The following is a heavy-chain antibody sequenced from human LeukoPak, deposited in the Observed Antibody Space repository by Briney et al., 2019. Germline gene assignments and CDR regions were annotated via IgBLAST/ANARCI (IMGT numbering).Heavy chain of an antibody. CDR3: ARQRRYCSGDSCYQRTFDF. D-gene: IGHD2-15*01. CDR2: INQDGSEK. J-gene: IGHJ4*02. V-gene: IGHV3-7*01. Sequence: GGSLRLSCAASGFIFSNYWLSWVRQAPGKGLEGVANINQDGSEKYYVDSVKGRFTISRDNAKTSVYMQMNSLRAEDTAVYSCARQRRYCSGDSCYQRTFDFWGQGTLVTVSS. CDR1: GFIFSNYW.